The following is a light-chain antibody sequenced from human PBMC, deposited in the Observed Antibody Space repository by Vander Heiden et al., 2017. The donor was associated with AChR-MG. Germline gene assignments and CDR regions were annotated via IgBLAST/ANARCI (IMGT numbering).Light chain of an antibody. V-gene: IGLV1-47*01. Sequence: QSVLTQPPSASGTPGQRVTISCSGSSSNIGSNYVSWYQQLPGTAPKLLVYKINERPSGVPDRFSGSKSGTSASLAITGLRFEDEADYYCATWDDGLSGWVFGGGTRLTIL. CDR1: SSNIGSNY. J-gene: IGLJ3*02. CDR2: KIN. CDR3: ATWDDGLSGWV.